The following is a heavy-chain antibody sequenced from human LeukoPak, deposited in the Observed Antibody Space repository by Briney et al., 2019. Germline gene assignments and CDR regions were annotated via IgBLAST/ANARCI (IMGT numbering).Heavy chain of an antibody. CDR2: TYYRSKWYN. D-gene: IGHD3-3*01. Sequence: SQTLSLTCAISGDSVSSNSAAWNWIRQSPSRGLEWLGRTYYRSKWYNDYAVSVKSRITINPDTSKNQFSLQLNSVTPEDTAVYYCARDPGYDFWSGYQYYFDYWGQGTLVTVSS. V-gene: IGHV6-1*01. CDR1: GDSVSSNSAA. J-gene: IGHJ4*02. CDR3: ARDPGYDFWSGYQYYFDY.